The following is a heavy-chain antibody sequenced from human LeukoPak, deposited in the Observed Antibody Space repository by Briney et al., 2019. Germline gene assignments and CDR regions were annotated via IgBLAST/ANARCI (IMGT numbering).Heavy chain of an antibody. CDR3: ARRPAYSIGVYYYYGMDV. CDR1: GFTFSKYA. Sequence: GGSLRLSCAVSGFTFSKYAMCWVRQAPGKGLEWVSAISGSSDSTYYADSVKGRSTISRDNSKNTLYLQMNSLRVEDTALYYCARRPAYSIGVYYYYGMDVWGQGTTVTVSS. V-gene: IGHV3-23*01. J-gene: IGHJ6*02. D-gene: IGHD6-19*01. CDR2: ISGSSDST.